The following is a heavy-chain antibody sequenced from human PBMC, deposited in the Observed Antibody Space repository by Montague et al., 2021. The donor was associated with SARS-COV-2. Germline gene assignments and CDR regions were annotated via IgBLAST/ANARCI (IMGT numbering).Heavy chain of an antibody. D-gene: IGHD3-22*01. V-gene: IGHV4-39*07. CDR2: MYDSGST. CDR1: GGSISSCNYY. Sequence: SETLSLTCTVSGGSISSCNYYWGWIRQPPGQGLEWIGYMYDSGSTNYNPSLKSRVTISIDTSKNQFSLKLSSVTAADTAEYYCARDDSVIQRVTKCMDDWGQGTTVTVSS. CDR3: ARDDSVIQRVTKCMDD. J-gene: IGHJ6*02.